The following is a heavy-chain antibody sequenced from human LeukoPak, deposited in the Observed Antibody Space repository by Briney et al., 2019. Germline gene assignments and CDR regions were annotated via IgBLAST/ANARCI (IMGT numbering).Heavy chain of an antibody. CDR1: GFIFSNYA. J-gene: IGHJ4*02. Sequence: GGSLRLSCAASGFIFSNYAMYWVRQAPGKGLESVAAISTKGGNTSYADSVKARMTISRDDSKNTLFLQMGSLTTDDMGLYFCARDRSGAFDYWGQGTLVTVSS. V-gene: IGHV3-64*02. D-gene: IGHD6-19*01. CDR3: ARDRSGAFDY. CDR2: ISTKGGNT.